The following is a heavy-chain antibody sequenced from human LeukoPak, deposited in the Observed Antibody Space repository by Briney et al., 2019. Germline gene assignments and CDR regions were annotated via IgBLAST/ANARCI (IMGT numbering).Heavy chain of an antibody. J-gene: IGHJ3*02. CDR3: ARHSASYYAFDI. Sequence: SETLSLTCTVSGGSISSYYWSWIRQPPGKGLEWIGYIYYSGSTNYNPSLKSRVTISVDTSKNQFSLKLSSVTAADTAVYYCARHSASYYAFDIWGQGTMVTVSS. CDR1: GGSISSYY. CDR2: IYYSGST. D-gene: IGHD1-26*01. V-gene: IGHV4-59*08.